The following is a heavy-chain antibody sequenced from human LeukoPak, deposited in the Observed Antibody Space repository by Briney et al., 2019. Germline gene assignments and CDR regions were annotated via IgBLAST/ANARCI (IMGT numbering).Heavy chain of an antibody. J-gene: IGHJ4*02. D-gene: IGHD1-26*01. Sequence: GGSLRLSCAASGFTFSSYAMSWVRQAPGKGLEWVSAISGSGGSTYYADSAKGRFTISRDNSKNTLYLQMNSLRAEDTAVYYCAKDFESRGSSGLVGYWGQGTLVTVSS. V-gene: IGHV3-23*01. CDR3: AKDFESRGSSGLVGY. CDR1: GFTFSSYA. CDR2: ISGSGGST.